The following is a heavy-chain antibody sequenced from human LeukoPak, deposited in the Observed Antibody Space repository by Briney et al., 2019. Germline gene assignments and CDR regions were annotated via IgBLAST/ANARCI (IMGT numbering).Heavy chain of an antibody. CDR2: INHSGST. Sequence: SETLSLTCAVYGGSFNGYYWTWIRQPPGKGLEWIGEINHSGSTDYNPSLKSRVTISVDTSKSQFSLKLNSVTAADTAVYYCARGQLRLSNWGQGSLVIVSS. J-gene: IGHJ4*02. CDR1: GGSFNGYY. V-gene: IGHV4-34*01. D-gene: IGHD6-25*01. CDR3: ARGQLRLSN.